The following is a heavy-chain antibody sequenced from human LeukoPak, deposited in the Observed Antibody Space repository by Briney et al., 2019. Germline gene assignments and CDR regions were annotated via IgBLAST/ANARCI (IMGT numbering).Heavy chain of an antibody. CDR3: AKAPTYYYDSSGYYYFDY. D-gene: IGHD3-22*01. CDR1: GFTFSNYA. CDR2: ISGSGGST. J-gene: IGHJ4*02. V-gene: IGHV3-23*01. Sequence: GGSLRLSCAASGFTFSNYAMSWVRQAPGKGLEWVSAISGSGGSTYYADSVKGRFTISRDNSKNTLYLQMNSLRAEDTAVYYCAKAPTYYYDSSGYYYFDYWGQGTLVTVSS.